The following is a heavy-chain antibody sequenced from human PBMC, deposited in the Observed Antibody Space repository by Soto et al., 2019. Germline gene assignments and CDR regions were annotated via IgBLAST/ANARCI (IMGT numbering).Heavy chain of an antibody. CDR2: IHAHKGNT. J-gene: IGHJ4*02. Sequence: QVHLVQSGAEVKKPGASVKVSCEGSGYTCTSYGITRVRQAPGQGLEWMGWIHAHKGNTNYAQKLQGRVTVTRDTSTSTAYMELRSLRSDDTAVYYCARGRYGDYWGQGALVTVSS. V-gene: IGHV1-18*01. CDR1: GYTCTSYG. CDR3: ARGRYGDY. D-gene: IGHD1-1*01.